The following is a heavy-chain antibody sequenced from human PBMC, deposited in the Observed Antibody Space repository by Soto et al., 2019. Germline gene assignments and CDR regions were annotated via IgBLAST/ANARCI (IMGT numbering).Heavy chain of an antibody. V-gene: IGHV4-31*03. Sequence: SETLSLTCTVSGGSISSGGYYWSWIRQHPGKGLEWIGYIYYSGSTYYNPSLKSRVTISVDTSKNQFSLKLSSVTAADTAVYYCARAQYCSSNSCYRNNWFDPWGQGTLVTVSS. J-gene: IGHJ5*02. CDR3: ARAQYCSSNSCYRNNWFDP. CDR1: GGSISSGGYY. D-gene: IGHD2-2*01. CDR2: IYYSGST.